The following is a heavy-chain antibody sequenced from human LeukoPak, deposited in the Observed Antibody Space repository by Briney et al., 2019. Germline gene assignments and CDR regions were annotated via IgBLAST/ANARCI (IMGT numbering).Heavy chain of an antibody. CDR1: GFTFSDYD. Sequence: PGGSLRLSCAASGFTFSDYDMHWVRQATGKGLEWVSAIGSAGDTYYTGSVKGRFTISRENAKNSLYLQMNSLRAGDTAVYYCARDVADYWGQGTLVTVSS. CDR3: ARDVADY. D-gene: IGHD2-21*01. V-gene: IGHV3-13*01. CDR2: IGSAGDT. J-gene: IGHJ4*02.